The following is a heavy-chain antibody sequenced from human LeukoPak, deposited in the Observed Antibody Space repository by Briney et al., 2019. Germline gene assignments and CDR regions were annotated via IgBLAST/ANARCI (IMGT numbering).Heavy chain of an antibody. CDR1: GGSISSYY. V-gene: IGHV4-59*01. Sequence: SETLSLTCTVSGGSISSYYWSWIRQPPRKGLEWIGYIYYSGSTKYNPSLKSRVTISVDTSKNQFSLKLRSATTADTALYYCAREGECSGGSCYSYGWFDLWGQGTLVTVSS. CDR3: AREGECSGGSCYSYGWFDL. CDR2: IYYSGST. J-gene: IGHJ5*02. D-gene: IGHD2-15*01.